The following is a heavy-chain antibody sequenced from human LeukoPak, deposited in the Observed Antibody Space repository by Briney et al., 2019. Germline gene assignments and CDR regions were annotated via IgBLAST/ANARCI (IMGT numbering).Heavy chain of an antibody. J-gene: IGHJ4*02. V-gene: IGHV3-43D*03. Sequence: GGSLRLSCAASGFTFDDYAMHWVRQAPGKGLEWVSLISWDGGSTYYADSVKGRFTISRDNSKNSLYLQMNSLRAEDTALYYCAKDVGYSSSWYYFDYWGQGTLVTVSS. CDR2: ISWDGGST. CDR3: AKDVGYSSSWYYFDY. D-gene: IGHD6-13*01. CDR1: GFTFDDYA.